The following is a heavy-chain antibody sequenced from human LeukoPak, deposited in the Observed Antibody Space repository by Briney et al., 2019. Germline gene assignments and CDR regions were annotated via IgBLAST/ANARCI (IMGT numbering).Heavy chain of an antibody. D-gene: IGHD2-21*02. CDR3: ASNVVVTANDAFDI. V-gene: IGHV1-8*01. Sequence: ASVKVSCKASGYTFTSYDINWVRQAPGQGLEWMGWMNPNSGNTGYAQKFQGRVTMTRNTSISTAYMELSSLRSEDTAVYYCASNVVVTANDAFDIGGQGTMVTVPS. J-gene: IGHJ3*02. CDR1: GYTFTSYD. CDR2: MNPNSGNT.